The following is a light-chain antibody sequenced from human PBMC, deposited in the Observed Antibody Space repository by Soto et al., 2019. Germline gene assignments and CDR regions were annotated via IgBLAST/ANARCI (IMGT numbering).Light chain of an antibody. V-gene: IGLV1-51*01. CDR2: DNN. CDR1: SSNIGNNY. CDR3: LSKTSSISYV. J-gene: IGLJ1*01. Sequence: QSVLTQPPSVSAAPGQKVTISCSGSSSNIGNNYVSWYQQLPGTAPKLLIYDNNKRPSGIPDRFSGSKSGNTASLTISGLQAEDEADYYCLSKTSSISYVFGTGTKVTVL.